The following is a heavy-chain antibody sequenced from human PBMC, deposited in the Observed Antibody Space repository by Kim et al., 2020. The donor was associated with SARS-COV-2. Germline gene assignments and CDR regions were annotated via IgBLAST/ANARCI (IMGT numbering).Heavy chain of an antibody. J-gene: IGHJ6*02. CDR2: INAGNGNT. V-gene: IGHV1-3*01. D-gene: IGHD6-13*01. CDR1: GYTFTSYA. CDR3: ARVPQRGGSSSWYVGYYYYYGMDV. Sequence: ASVKVSCKASGYTFTSYAMHWVRQAPGQRLEWMGWINAGNGNTKYSQKFQGRVTITRDTSASTAYMELSSLRSEDTAVYYCARVPQRGGSSSWYVGYYYYYGMDVWGQGTTVTVSS.